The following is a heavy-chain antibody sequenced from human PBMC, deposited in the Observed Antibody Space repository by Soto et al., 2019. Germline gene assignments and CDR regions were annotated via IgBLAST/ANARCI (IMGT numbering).Heavy chain of an antibody. CDR3: ARDSNVTGYYRDYYYGMDV. CDR2: ISSSSSYI. V-gene: IGHV3-21*01. Sequence: GGSLRLSCAASGFTVSSYSMNWVRQAPGKGQEWVSSISSSSSYIYYANSVKGRFTISRDNTKNSLYLQMNSLRAEDTAVYYCARDSNVTGYYRDYYYGMDVWGQGTTVTVSS. CDR1: GFTVSSYS. D-gene: IGHD3-9*01. J-gene: IGHJ6*02.